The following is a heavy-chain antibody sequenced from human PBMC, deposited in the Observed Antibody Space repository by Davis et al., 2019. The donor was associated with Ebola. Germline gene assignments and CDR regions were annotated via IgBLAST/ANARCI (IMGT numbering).Heavy chain of an antibody. CDR1: GGPFSGYY. D-gene: IGHD4-11*01. CDR3: VRRVRNYYGGGSENWFDP. V-gene: IGHV4-34*01. J-gene: IGHJ5*02. CDR2: INHTGST. Sequence: PSETLSLTCAVYGGPFSGYYWSWIRQPPGKGLEWIGEINHTGSTNYKPSLKSRVTISVDTSKNQFSLKLGSVTAADTAVYYCVRRVRNYYGGGSENWFDPWGQGTLVTVSS.